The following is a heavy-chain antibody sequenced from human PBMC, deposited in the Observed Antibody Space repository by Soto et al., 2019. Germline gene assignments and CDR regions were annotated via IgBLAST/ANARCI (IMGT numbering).Heavy chain of an antibody. D-gene: IGHD5-18*01. CDR3: ARDFYGGYTYGPGDY. J-gene: IGHJ4*02. V-gene: IGHV3-7*01. CDR2: IHGDGGKI. CDR1: GIEFSNYA. Sequence: GSLRLSCVASGIEFSNYAMSWVRQAPGKGLEWVANIHGDGGKIYYVDSVKGRFTISRDNAKRSLYLQMNSLRAEDTAVYYCARDFYGGYTYGPGDYWGQGALVTVSS.